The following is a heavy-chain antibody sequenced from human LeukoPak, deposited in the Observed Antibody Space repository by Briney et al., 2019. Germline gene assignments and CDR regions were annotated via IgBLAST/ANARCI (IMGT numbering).Heavy chain of an antibody. CDR2: IRYDGSNK. D-gene: IGHD5-24*01. CDR3: AKDWWGLATISAAPYFDY. J-gene: IGHJ4*02. V-gene: IGHV3-30*02. CDR1: GFTFSSYG. Sequence: PGGSLRLSCAASGFTFSSYGMHWVRQAPGKGLEWVAFIRYDGSNKYYADSVKGRFTISRDNSKNTLYLQMNSLRAEDTAVYYCAKDWWGLATISAAPYFDYWGQGTLVTVSS.